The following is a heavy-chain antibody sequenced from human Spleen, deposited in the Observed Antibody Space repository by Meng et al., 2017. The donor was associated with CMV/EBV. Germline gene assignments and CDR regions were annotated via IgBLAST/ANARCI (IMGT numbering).Heavy chain of an antibody. Sequence: SETLSLTCTVSGGSISSSSYYWGWIRQPPGKGLEWLGSIYYSGSTYYNPSLKSRVTISVDTSKNQFSLKLSSVTAADTAVYYCAREGGGYSSSWYGYWGQGTLVTVSS. D-gene: IGHD6-13*01. CDR2: IYYSGST. CDR1: GGSISSSSYY. J-gene: IGHJ4*02. V-gene: IGHV4-39*07. CDR3: AREGGGYSSSWYGY.